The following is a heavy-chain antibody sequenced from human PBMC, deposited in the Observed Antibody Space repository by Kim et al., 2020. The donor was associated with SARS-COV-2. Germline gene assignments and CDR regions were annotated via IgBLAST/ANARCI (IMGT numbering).Heavy chain of an antibody. Sequence: YYADSVKGRFTISRDNSKNTLYLQMNSLRAEDTAVYYCARLKDLDIFDYWGQGTLVTVSS. J-gene: IGHJ4*02. D-gene: IGHD2-2*03. CDR3: ARLKDLDIFDY. V-gene: IGHV3-53*01.